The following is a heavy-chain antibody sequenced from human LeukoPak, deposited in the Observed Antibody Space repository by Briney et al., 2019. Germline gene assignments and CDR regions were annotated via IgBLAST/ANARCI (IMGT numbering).Heavy chain of an antibody. CDR2: IQYDGGNK. V-gene: IGHV3-30*02. D-gene: IGHD2-2*01. Sequence: PGGSLRLSCAASGFTFSTYGMHWVRQAPGKGLEWVAFIQYDGGNKYYADSVKGRFTVSRDNSKNTLYLQMNSLRPEDTAVYYCAKDGGGSISTNDGFDIWGQGTMVTVSS. CDR1: GFTFSTYG. CDR3: AKDGGGSISTNDGFDI. J-gene: IGHJ3*02.